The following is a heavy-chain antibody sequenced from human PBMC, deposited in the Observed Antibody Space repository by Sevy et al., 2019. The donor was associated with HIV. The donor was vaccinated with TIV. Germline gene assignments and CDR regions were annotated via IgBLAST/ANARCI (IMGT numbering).Heavy chain of an antibody. J-gene: IGHJ5*02. Sequence: GGCLRLSCAASGFTFNFHGMHCVRQAPGKGLEWVAFIWHDGSNKYMADSVKGRFTISRDNSKNTLFLQMNSLTVEDTAVYYCARETDNSARWLDPWGQGTLVTVSS. V-gene: IGHV3-30*02. D-gene: IGHD4-4*01. CDR1: GFTFNFHG. CDR3: ARETDNSARWLDP. CDR2: IWHDGSNK.